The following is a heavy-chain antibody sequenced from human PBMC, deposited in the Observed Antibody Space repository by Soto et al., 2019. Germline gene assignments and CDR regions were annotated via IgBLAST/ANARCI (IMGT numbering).Heavy chain of an antibody. Sequence: PSETLSLTCTVSGGSISSSSYYWGWIRQPPGKGLEWIGSIYYSGSTYYNPSLKSRVTISVDTSKNQFSLKLSSVTAADTAVYYCVRLDCSGGSCYGTSAFDIWGQGTMVTVSS. J-gene: IGHJ3*02. CDR2: IYYSGST. D-gene: IGHD2-15*01. CDR1: GGSISSSSYY. V-gene: IGHV4-39*01. CDR3: VRLDCSGGSCYGTSAFDI.